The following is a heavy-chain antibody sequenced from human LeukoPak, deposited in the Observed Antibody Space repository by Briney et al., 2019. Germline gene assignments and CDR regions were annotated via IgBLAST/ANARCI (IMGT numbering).Heavy chain of an antibody. D-gene: IGHD6-19*01. Sequence: SQTLSLTCTVSGGSISSGSYYWSWIRQPAGKGLEWIGRIYTSGSTNYNPSLKSRVTISVDTSKNQFSLKLSSVTAADTAVYYCARRKIAVAGRGHAFDIWGQGTMVTVSS. CDR3: ARRKIAVAGRGHAFDI. J-gene: IGHJ3*02. CDR1: GGSISSGSYY. V-gene: IGHV4-61*02. CDR2: IYTSGST.